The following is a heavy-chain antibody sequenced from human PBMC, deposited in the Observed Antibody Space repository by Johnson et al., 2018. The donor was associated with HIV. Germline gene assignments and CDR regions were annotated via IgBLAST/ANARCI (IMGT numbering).Heavy chain of an antibody. CDR2: ISFDGGAI. V-gene: IGHV3-30-3*02. CDR3: AKNFGKILATGCLEVGDAFDI. CDR1: GFSFNDYA. Sequence: VESGGGVVQPGRSLRLSCSASGFSFNDYAMHWVRQAPGKGLEWVAVISFDGGAIYYADSVKGRFSISRDSSKNTLYLQRNSLRDEDTAVYYCAKNFGKILATGCLEVGDAFDIWGQGTMVTVSS. D-gene: IGHD2/OR15-2a*01. J-gene: IGHJ3*02.